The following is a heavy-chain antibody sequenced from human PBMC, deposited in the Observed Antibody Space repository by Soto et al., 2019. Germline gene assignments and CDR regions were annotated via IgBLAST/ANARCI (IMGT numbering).Heavy chain of an antibody. V-gene: IGHV1-69*01. CDR3: AAELGFGKLSVV. D-gene: IGHD3-10*01. J-gene: IGHJ6*02. CDR1: GDTFKNCV. Sequence: QVQVVQSGVEVRRPGSSVKVSCKASGDTFKNCVISWVRQAPGQGLEWMGGIIPLFGTTDLAQRFQGRLTITTDEYTATAYMELSRLRSEDTATYYCAAELGFGKLSVVWGQGTTVIVSS. CDR2: IIPLFGTT.